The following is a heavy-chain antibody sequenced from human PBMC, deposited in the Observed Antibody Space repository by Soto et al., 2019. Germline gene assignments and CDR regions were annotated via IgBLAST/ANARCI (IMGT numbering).Heavy chain of an antibody. V-gene: IGHV3-23*01. J-gene: IGHJ4*02. CDR1: GFSFSNYA. CDR3: AKVRDRYYDSSGYYNY. D-gene: IGHD3-22*01. Sequence: EVQLLESGGGLVQPGGSPRLSCAASGFSFSNYAMSWVRQAPGKGLEWVSGISGSGGSTYYADSVKGRFTISRDNSKNTLYLQMNSLRAEDTAVYYCAKVRDRYYDSSGYYNYWGQGTLVTVSS. CDR2: ISGSGGST.